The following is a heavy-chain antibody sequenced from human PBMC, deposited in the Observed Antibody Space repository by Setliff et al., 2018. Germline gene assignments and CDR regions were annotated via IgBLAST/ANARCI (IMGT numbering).Heavy chain of an antibody. J-gene: IGHJ6*02. CDR2: TNPNSGNT. V-gene: IGHV1-8*02. Sequence: ASVKVSCKASGYTFTSYDINWMRQASGQGLEWMGWTNPNSGNTGSTQKFQGRVTMTRNTSTSTAYMELSRLTSEDTAVYYCARGRERDYNFWSGYYTYYYYGMDVWGQGTTVTVSS. D-gene: IGHD3-3*01. CDR1: GYTFTSYD. CDR3: ARGRERDYNFWSGYYTYYYYGMDV.